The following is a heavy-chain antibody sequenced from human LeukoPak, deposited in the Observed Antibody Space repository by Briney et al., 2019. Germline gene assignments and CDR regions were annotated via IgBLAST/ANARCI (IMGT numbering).Heavy chain of an antibody. D-gene: IGHD6-13*01. V-gene: IGHV3-9*01. J-gene: IGHJ4*02. CDR1: GFTFDYYA. Sequence: PGGSLRLSCAASGFTFDYYAMHWVRKAPGKGLEGVSGISWNSGSIGYADSVKGRFTISRDNAKNSLYLQMNSLRAEDTALYYCAKDSFLYSSSWYYFDYWGQGTLVTVSS. CDR3: AKDSFLYSSSWYYFDY. CDR2: ISWNSGSI.